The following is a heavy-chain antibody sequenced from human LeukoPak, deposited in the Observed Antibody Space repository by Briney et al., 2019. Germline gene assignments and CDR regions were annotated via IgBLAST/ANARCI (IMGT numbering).Heavy chain of an antibody. D-gene: IGHD4-11*01. Sequence: PGRSLRLSCVASGFTFGSYAMHWVRQAPGKGLEWVAVISYDGSNKYYADSVKGRFTISRDNSRSTLYLQMNSLRAEDTAMYYCARDRVTYYYYYGMDVWGQGTTVTVSS. CDR1: GFTFGSYA. V-gene: IGHV3-30-3*01. CDR2: ISYDGSNK. CDR3: ARDRVTYYYYYGMDV. J-gene: IGHJ6*02.